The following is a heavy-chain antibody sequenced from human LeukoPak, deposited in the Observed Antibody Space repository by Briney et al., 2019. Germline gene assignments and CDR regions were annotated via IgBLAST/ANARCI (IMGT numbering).Heavy chain of an antibody. V-gene: IGHV3-21*01. D-gene: IGHD3-10*01. J-gene: IGHJ6*04. CDR3: ATDGPDYYGSGSYYNYYYYYYGMDV. CDR2: ISSSSSYI. CDR1: GFTFSSCS. Sequence: GGSLRLSCAASGFTFSSCSMNWVRQAPGKGLEWVSSISSSSSYIYYADSVKGRFTISRDNAKNSLYLQMNSLRAEDTAVYYCATDGPDYYGSGSYYNYYYYYYGMDVWGKGTTVTVSS.